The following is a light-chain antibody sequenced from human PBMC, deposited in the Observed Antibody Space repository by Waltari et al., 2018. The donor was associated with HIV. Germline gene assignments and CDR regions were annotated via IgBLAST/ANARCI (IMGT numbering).Light chain of an antibody. J-gene: IGLJ3*02. CDR1: SSDVGGYNY. CDR2: EVT. CDR3: ISYTSSSTWV. V-gene: IGLV2-14*03. Sequence: QSALTQPASVSGSPGQSITFSCIGTSSDVGGYNYVSWYQQLPGKAPKLLIYEVTSRPSGLSNRFSGSKSANTASLTISGLQAEDEADYYCISYTSSSTWVFGGGTKLTVL.